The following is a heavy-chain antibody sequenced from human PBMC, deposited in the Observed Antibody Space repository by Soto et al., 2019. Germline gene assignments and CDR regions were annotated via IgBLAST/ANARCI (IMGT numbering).Heavy chain of an antibody. J-gene: IGHJ4*02. CDR1: GFTFSSYA. V-gene: IGHV3-23*01. D-gene: IGHD3-10*01. CDR3: AKDQTLAVKGMVRGVIIHGPFDY. CDR2: ISGSGGST. Sequence: EVQLLESGGGLVQPGGSLRLSCAASGFTFSSYAMSWVRQAPGKGLEWVSAISGSGGSTYYADSVKGRFTISRDNSKNTLYLQMNSLRAEDTAVYYCAKDQTLAVKGMVRGVIIHGPFDYWGQGTLVTVSS.